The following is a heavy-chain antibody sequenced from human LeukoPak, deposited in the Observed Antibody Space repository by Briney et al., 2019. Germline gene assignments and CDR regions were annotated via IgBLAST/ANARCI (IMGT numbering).Heavy chain of an antibody. J-gene: IGHJ4*02. V-gene: IGHV4-39*01. CDR1: GGSITSSSYY. CDR3: AKQQLVRCFDY. D-gene: IGHD6-13*01. CDR2: VFYSGST. Sequence: SETLSLTCTVSGGSITSSSYYWGWIRQPPGKGLEWIGSVFYSGSTYYNPSLKSRVTISVDTSKTQFSLKLSSVTAADTAVYYCAKQQLVRCFDYWGQGTLVTVSS.